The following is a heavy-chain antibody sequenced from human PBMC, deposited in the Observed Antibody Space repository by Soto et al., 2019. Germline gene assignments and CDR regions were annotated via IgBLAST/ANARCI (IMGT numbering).Heavy chain of an antibody. J-gene: IGHJ4*02. CDR1: GYTFTDYD. CDR2: MNPSSGKT. D-gene: IGHD6-19*01. V-gene: IGHV1-8*01. CDR3: STLCRDGWYTGFF. Sequence: QVQLVQSGAEVKTPGASVKVSCKASGYTFTDYDINWVRQAPGQGLEWVGRMNPSSGKTDYAQNFQARVTMTRDTSISTAYLELSNLGYEDTAVFYCSTLCRDGWYTGFFWGQGTLVIVAS.